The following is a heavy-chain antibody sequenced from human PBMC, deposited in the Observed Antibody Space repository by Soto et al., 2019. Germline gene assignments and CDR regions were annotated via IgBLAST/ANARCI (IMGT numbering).Heavy chain of an antibody. Sequence: PSETLSLTCAVSGASIRSNNRWSWVRQSPGKGLEWIGEIFHSGSTNYNPSLKTRLTISVDKSKNQFSLKLSSVTAADTAVYYCAREEMATITDWFDPWGQGTLVTVSS. D-gene: IGHD5-12*01. CDR1: GASIRSNNR. V-gene: IGHV4-4*02. CDR3: AREEMATITDWFDP. CDR2: IFHSGST. J-gene: IGHJ5*02.